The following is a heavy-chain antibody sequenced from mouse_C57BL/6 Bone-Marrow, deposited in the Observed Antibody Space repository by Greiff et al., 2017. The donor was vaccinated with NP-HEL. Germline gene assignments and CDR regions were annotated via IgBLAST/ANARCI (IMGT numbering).Heavy chain of an antibody. CDR3: ARESNYLAWFAY. D-gene: IGHD2-1*01. CDR1: GYSITSGYY. J-gene: IGHJ3*01. V-gene: IGHV3-6*01. Sequence: EVKLQESGPGLVKPSQSLSLTCSVTGYSITSGYYWNWIRQFPGNKLEWMGYISYDGSNNYNPSLKNRISITRDTSKNQFFLKLNSVTTEDTATYYCARESNYLAWFAYWGQGTLVTVSA. CDR2: ISYDGSN.